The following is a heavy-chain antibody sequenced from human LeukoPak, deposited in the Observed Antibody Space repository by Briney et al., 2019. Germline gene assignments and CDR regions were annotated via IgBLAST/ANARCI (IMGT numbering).Heavy chain of an antibody. D-gene: IGHD4-11*01. CDR1: GFTFSDYY. CDR2: ISSSGSTI. Sequence: GGSLRLSCAASGFTFSDYYMSWIRQAPGKGLEWVSYISSSGSTIYYADSVKGRFTISRDNAKNSLYLQTNSLRAEDTAVYYCARDGDYTNTYFDYWGQGTLVTVSS. CDR3: ARDGDYTNTYFDY. J-gene: IGHJ4*02. V-gene: IGHV3-11*04.